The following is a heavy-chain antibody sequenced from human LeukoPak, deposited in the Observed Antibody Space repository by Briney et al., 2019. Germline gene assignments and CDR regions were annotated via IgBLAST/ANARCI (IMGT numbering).Heavy chain of an antibody. V-gene: IGHV3-48*03. CDR3: AVGGGY. CDR1: GFTLSTYE. D-gene: IGHD3-10*01. CDR2: ISSGATTT. Sequence: GGSLRLSCAASGFTLSTYEMNWVRQAPVKGLEWVSYISSGATTTKYADSVKGRFTISRDDAKNSLYLQMNNLRPDDTAVYYCAVGGGYWGQGTLVTVSS. J-gene: IGHJ4*02.